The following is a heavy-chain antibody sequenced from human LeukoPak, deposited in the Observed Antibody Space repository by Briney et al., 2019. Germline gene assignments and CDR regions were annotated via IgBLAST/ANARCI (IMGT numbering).Heavy chain of an antibody. J-gene: IGHJ5*02. CDR2: IYYSGST. CDR3: ARRKYYGSGSYSNWFDP. CDR1: GGSISSYY. V-gene: IGHV4-59*08. Sequence: SETLSLTCTVSGGSISSYYWSWIRQPPGKGLEWIGYIYYSGSTNYNPSLKSRVTISVDTSKNQSSLKLSSVTAADTAVYYCARRKYYGSGSYSNWFDPWGQGTLVTVSS. D-gene: IGHD3-10*01.